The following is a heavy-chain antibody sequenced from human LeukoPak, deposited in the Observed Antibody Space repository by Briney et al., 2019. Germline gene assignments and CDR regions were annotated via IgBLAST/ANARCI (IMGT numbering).Heavy chain of an antibody. D-gene: IGHD6-13*01. V-gene: IGHV1-3*01. CDR3: ASGVPVYSSSWKDAFDI. J-gene: IGHJ3*02. CDR2: INAGNGNT. Sequence: ASVKVSCKASGYTFTSYAMHWVRQAPGQRLEWMGWINAGNGNTKYSQKFQGRVTITRDTSASTAYMELSSLRSEDTAVYYCASGVPVYSSSWKDAFDIWGQGTMVTVSS. CDR1: GYTFTSYA.